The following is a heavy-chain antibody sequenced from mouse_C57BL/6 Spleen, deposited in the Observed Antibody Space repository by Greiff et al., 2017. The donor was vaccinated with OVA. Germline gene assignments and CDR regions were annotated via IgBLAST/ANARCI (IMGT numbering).Heavy chain of an antibody. CDR2: INYDGSST. V-gene: IGHV5-16*01. Sequence: EVHLVESEGGLVQPGSSMKLSCTASGFTFSDYYMAWVRQVPEKGLEWVANINYDGSSTYYLDSLKSRFIISRDNAKNILYLQMSSLKSEDTATYYCARGRLRYAMDYWGQGTSVTVSS. D-gene: IGHD3-2*02. J-gene: IGHJ4*01. CDR1: GFTFSDYY. CDR3: ARGRLRYAMDY.